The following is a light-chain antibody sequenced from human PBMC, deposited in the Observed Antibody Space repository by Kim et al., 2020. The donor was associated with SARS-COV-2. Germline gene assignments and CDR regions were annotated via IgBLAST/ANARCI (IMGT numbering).Light chain of an antibody. CDR2: GAS. V-gene: IGKV3-20*01. Sequence: SPGERATLPCRASQSVSSSYLAWYQQKPGQAPRLLIYGASSRATGIPDRFSGSGSGTDFTLTISRLEPEDFAVYYCQQYGSSSMYTFGQGTKLEI. CDR1: QSVSSSY. J-gene: IGKJ2*01. CDR3: QQYGSSSMYT.